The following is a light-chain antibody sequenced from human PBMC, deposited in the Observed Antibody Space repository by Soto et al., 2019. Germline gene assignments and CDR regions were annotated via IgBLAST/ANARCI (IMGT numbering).Light chain of an antibody. CDR3: QQYYRPWT. J-gene: IGKJ1*01. V-gene: IGKV4-1*01. CDR2: WAS. CDR1: QSVLYSSNNKNY. Sequence: DIVMTQSPDSLAVSLGERATINCKYSQSVLYSSNNKNYLAWYQQKPGQPPKLLIYWASTRESGVPDRFSVSGSGTDFTLTISSLQAEDVAFYYCQQYYRPWTFGQGTKVEIK.